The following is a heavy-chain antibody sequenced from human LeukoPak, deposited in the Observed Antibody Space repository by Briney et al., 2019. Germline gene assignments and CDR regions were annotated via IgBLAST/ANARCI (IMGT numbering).Heavy chain of an antibody. CDR3: ARHYLNNWNYPLSYFDY. CDR2: ISYSGST. V-gene: IGHV4-59*08. Sequence: SETLSLTCTVSGGSLSSYFWSWFRQPPGKGLEWIGYISYSGSTNYSPSLKSRVSISVDTSKNQFSLKLSSVSAADTAMYYCARHYLNNWNYPLSYFDYWVQGTLVTVSS. CDR1: GGSLSSYF. D-gene: IGHD1-7*01. J-gene: IGHJ4*02.